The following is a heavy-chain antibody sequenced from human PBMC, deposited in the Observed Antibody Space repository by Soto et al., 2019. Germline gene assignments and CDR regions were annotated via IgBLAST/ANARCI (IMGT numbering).Heavy chain of an antibody. Sequence: SETLSLTCTVSGGSISSGGYYWSWIRQHPGKGLEWIGYIYYSGSTYYNPSLKSRVTISVDTSKNQFSLKLSSVTAADTAVYYCARALSLDYGDTYEYFQHWGQGTLVTVSS. CDR2: IYYSGST. V-gene: IGHV4-31*03. CDR3: ARALSLDYGDTYEYFQH. J-gene: IGHJ1*01. CDR1: GGSISSGGYY. D-gene: IGHD4-17*01.